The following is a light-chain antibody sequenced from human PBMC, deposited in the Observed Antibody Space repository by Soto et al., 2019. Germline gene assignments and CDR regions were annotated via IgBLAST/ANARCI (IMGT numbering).Light chain of an antibody. V-gene: IGKV3-20*01. CDR3: QQYGSSPNT. CDR1: QSVTSNY. CDR2: GAS. J-gene: IGKJ2*01. Sequence: EIVLTQSPGTLSLSPGERATLSCRASQSVTSNYLAWYQQKPGQAPRLLIYGASSRTTGIPDRFSGSGSGTDFTLTISRLEPEDCAVYYCQQYGSSPNTFGQGTKLEIK.